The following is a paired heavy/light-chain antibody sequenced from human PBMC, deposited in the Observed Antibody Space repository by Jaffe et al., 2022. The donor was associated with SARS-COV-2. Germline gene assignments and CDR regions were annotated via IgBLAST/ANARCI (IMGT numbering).Light chain of an antibody. V-gene: IGKV4-1*01. Sequence: DIVMTQSPDSLAVSLGERATINCKSSQSVLYSSNNKNYLAWYQQKPGQPPKMLIYWASNRDSGVPDRFSGSGSATDFTLTISSLQAEDVAVYYCQQYYTTQDTFGQGTKLEIK. CDR1: QSVLYSSNNKNY. CDR3: QQYYTTQDT. CDR2: WAS. J-gene: IGKJ2*01.
Heavy chain of an antibody. V-gene: IGHV4-59*01. CDR3: ARRGNGGNDY. CDR2: IYSTGST. CDR1: GGSISNYY. Sequence: QVHLQESGPGLVKPSETLSLTCTVSGGSISNYYWSWIRQPPGKGLEWIGYIYSTGSTSYNPSLNSRVTISVDTSRNQFSLKLTSVTAADTAVYYCARRGNGGNDYWGRGTLVTVSS. D-gene: IGHD2-15*01. J-gene: IGHJ4*02.